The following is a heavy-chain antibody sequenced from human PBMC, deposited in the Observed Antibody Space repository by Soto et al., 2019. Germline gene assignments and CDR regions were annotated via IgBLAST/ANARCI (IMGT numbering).Heavy chain of an antibody. CDR3: AREYSGYDPEDVVQQLVIDY. CDR1: GGSISSSSYY. V-gene: IGHV4-39*02. J-gene: IGHJ4*02. CDR2: IYYSGST. D-gene: IGHD5-12*01. Sequence: KTSETLSLTCTVSGGSISSSSYYWGWIRQPPGKGLEWIGSIYYSGSTYYNPSLKSRVTISVDTSKNQFSLKLSSVTAADTAVYYCAREYSGYDPEDVVQQLVIDYWGQGTLVTVSS.